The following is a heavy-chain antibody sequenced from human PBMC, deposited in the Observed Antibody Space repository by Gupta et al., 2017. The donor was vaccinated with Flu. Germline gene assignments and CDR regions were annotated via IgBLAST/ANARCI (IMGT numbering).Heavy chain of an antibody. CDR1: GVSFTTYA. J-gene: IGHJ4*02. Sequence: QVQLVQSGAELKKPGSSVKVSCKPYGVSFTTYAINWVRQAPGQGLEWMGGVIPVSGPTTYDPRCLGRGTITADESTNTAYRELRGLTSAATAFYYCARKGGGEGRGGYCYSFDYWGQGTLVTVSS. D-gene: IGHD2-21*02. CDR3: ARKGGGEGRGGYCYSFDY. CDR2: VIPVSGPT. V-gene: IGHV1-69*01.